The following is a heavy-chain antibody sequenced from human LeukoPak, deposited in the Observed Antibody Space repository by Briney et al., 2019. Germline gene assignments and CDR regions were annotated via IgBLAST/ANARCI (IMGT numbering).Heavy chain of an antibody. CDR3: AKDVGSGSYFDY. V-gene: IGHV3-23*01. D-gene: IGHD3-10*01. CDR1: GLTFSSYA. J-gene: IGHJ4*02. Sequence: GGSLRLSCAASGLTFSSYAMSWVRQAPGKGLEWVSGISGSGGSTYHADSVKGRFTISRDNSKNTLYLQMNSLRAEDTAVYYCAKDVGSGSYFDYRGQGTLVTVSS. CDR2: ISGSGGST.